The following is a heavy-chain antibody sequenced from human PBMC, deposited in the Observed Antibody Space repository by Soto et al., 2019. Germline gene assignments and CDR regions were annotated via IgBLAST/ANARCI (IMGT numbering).Heavy chain of an antibody. CDR2: ISSSSSYI. CDR3: ARGGEWELQGGFDP. CDR1: GFTFSSYS. J-gene: IGHJ5*02. D-gene: IGHD1-26*01. V-gene: IGHV3-21*01. Sequence: ESGGGLVKPGGSLRLSCAASGFTFSSYSMNWVRQAPGKGLEWVSSISSSSSYIYYADSVKGRFTISRDNAKNSLYLQMNSLRAEDTAVYYCARGGEWELQGGFDPWGQGTLVTVSS.